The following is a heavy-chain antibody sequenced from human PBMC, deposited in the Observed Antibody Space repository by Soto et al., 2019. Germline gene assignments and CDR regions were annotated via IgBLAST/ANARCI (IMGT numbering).Heavy chain of an antibody. CDR2: ISGSGGST. Sequence: GVSLRLSCAASGFTFSSYAISWVRQAPGKGLEWVSAISGSGGSTYYADSVKGRFTISRDNSKNTLYLQMNSLRAEDTDVYYCATRKVYYDSSGYPFDYWGQGTLVTVSS. CDR1: GFTFSSYA. J-gene: IGHJ4*02. V-gene: IGHV3-23*01. D-gene: IGHD3-22*01. CDR3: ATRKVYYDSSGYPFDY.